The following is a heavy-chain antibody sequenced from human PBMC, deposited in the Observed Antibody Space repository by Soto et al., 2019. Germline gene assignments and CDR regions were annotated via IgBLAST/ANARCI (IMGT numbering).Heavy chain of an antibody. J-gene: IGHJ4*02. Sequence: SETLSLTCTVSGGSISGSSYYWGWIRQPPGKGLEWIGSIYYSGSTFYNPSLKSRVTISVDTSKNQFSLKLGSVTAADTAVYYCASMGYHYGSGSYPLDYWGQGTLVTVSS. CDR2: IYYSGST. CDR3: ASMGYHYGSGSYPLDY. D-gene: IGHD3-10*01. CDR1: GGSISGSSYY. V-gene: IGHV4-39*01.